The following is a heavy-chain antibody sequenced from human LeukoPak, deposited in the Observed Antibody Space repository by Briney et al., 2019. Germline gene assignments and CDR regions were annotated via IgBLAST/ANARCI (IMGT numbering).Heavy chain of an antibody. J-gene: IGHJ6*03. D-gene: IGHD2/OR15-2a*01. V-gene: IGHV4-34*01. CDR3: ATVRHDPLEYYYYIDV. CDR2: INTSGSA. CDR1: GDSLARYY. Sequence: SDTLSPTCAVYGDSLARYYWTWIFQPPGKGLEWLGEINTSGSAKYNPSLKSRGTISVDTSKNQFSLRLTSVTAADTALYYCATVRHDPLEYYYYIDVWGNGTTVTVSS.